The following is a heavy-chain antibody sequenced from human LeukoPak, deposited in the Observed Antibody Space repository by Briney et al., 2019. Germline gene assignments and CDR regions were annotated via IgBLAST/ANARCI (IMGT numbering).Heavy chain of an antibody. J-gene: IGHJ6*02. CDR1: GFTFSSYA. V-gene: IGHV3-23*01. CDR3: AKAYAIPPDYVMDV. D-gene: IGHD2-8*01. CDR2: ISGSGGST. Sequence: PGGSLRLSCAASGFTFSSYAMSWVRQAPGKGLEWVSAISGSGGSTYYAGSVKGRFTISRDNSKNTLYLQMNSLRAEDTSVYYCAKAYAIPPDYVMDVGGQGPTVPVPS.